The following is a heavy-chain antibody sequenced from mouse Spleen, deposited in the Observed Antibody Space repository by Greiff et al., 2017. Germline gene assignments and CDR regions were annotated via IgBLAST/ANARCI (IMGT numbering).Heavy chain of an antibody. D-gene: IGHD2-14*01. J-gene: IGHJ4*01. Sequence: EVKLQESGPGMVKPSQSLSLTCTVTGYSITSGYDWHWIRHFPGNKLEWMGYISYSGSTNYNPSLKSRISITHDTSKNHFFLKLNSVTTEDTATYYCARENYRYAMDYWGRGTSVTVSS. CDR1: GYSITSGYD. CDR2: ISYSGST. CDR3: ARENYRYAMDY. V-gene: IGHV3-1*01.